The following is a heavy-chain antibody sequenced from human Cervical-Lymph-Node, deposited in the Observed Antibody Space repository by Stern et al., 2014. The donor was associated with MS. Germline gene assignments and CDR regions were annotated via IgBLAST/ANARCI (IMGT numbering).Heavy chain of an antibody. CDR2: ISADNGSS. V-gene: IGHV1-18*01. Sequence: QVQLVQSGAEVKKPGASVKVSCTASGYTFTSYCISLVRQAPGQGLEWMGWISADNGSSNDALQLQGRVTMNTATSTSTAYMELRSLRSDDTAVYYCARGLLGSENAFDIWGQGTMVTVSS. D-gene: IGHD2-15*01. CDR1: GYTFTSYC. CDR3: ARGLLGSENAFDI. J-gene: IGHJ3*02.